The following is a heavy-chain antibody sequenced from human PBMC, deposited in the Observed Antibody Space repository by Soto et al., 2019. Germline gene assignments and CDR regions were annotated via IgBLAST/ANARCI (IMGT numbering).Heavy chain of an antibody. CDR3: AKEQPWAAADTGGSLDY. CDR1: GFSFSLYG. CDR2: IWYDGSNE. J-gene: IGHJ4*02. Sequence: GGSLRLSCAASGFSFSLYGMHWVRQAPGKGLEWVAVIWYDGSNENYADSVKGRFTISRDNSKDTLYLQINSLTAEDTAVYYCAKEQPWAAADTGGSLDYWGQGTLVTVSS. D-gene: IGHD6-13*01. V-gene: IGHV3-33*06.